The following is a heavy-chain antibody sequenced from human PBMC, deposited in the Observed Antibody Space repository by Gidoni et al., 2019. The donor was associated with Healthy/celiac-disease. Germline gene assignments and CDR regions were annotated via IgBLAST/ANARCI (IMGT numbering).Heavy chain of an antibody. CDR3: ARKTKPLPRGYGDWFDP. CDR1: GDNFTSYY. D-gene: IGHD4-17*01. V-gene: IGHV1-46*01. CDR2: INPSGGST. J-gene: IGHJ5*02. Sequence: QVQLVQSGAEVKKPGASVKVSCKASGDNFTSYYMHWVRQAPGQGLEWMGIINPSGGSTSYAQKFQGRVTMTRDTSTSTVYMELSSLRSEDTAVYYCARKTKPLPRGYGDWFDPWGQGTLVTVSS.